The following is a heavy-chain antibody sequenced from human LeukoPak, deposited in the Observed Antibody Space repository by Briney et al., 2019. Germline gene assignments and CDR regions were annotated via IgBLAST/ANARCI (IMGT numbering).Heavy chain of an antibody. J-gene: IGHJ3*02. D-gene: IGHD2-15*01. CDR2: INHSGST. Sequence: SETLSLTCAVYGGSFSGYYWSWIRQPPGKGLEWIGEINHSGSTYYNPSLKSRVTISVDTSKNQFSLKLSSVTAADTAVYYCARRPPWWQNPTIAFDIWGQGTMVTVSS. V-gene: IGHV4-34*01. CDR1: GGSFSGYY. CDR3: ARRPPWWQNPTIAFDI.